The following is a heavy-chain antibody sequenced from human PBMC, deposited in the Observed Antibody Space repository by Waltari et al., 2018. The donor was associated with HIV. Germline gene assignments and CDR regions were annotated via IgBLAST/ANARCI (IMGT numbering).Heavy chain of an antibody. CDR2: IDWADDK. Sequence: QVTLRESGPALVKPTQTLTLTCTFAGFSLSTTGMCVSWICQPPGKALEWLALIDWADDKYFRTSLRSRLTISKDTTKNQVALTVTNLDPMDTATYYCARVKYFYVSREYFFDYWGQGILVTVSS. D-gene: IGHD3-10*02. CDR1: GFSLSTTGMC. J-gene: IGHJ4*02. CDR3: ARVKYFYVSREYFFDY. V-gene: IGHV2-70*01.